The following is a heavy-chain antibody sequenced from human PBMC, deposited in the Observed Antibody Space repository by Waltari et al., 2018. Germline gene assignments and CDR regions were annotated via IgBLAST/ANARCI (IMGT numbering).Heavy chain of an antibody. Sequence: QVQLQESGPGLVKPSQTLSLTCTVSGGSISSGGYYWSWIRQHPGKGLEWIGSTYYDGTTHYNSSLKGRATISVDPTNNQFSLEISSTTAADTAVYYCARDPTKGVYNWFDPWGQGILVIVSS. V-gene: IGHV4-31*03. CDR3: ARDPTKGVYNWFDP. D-gene: IGHD3-10*01. CDR2: TYYDGTT. J-gene: IGHJ5*02. CDR1: GGSISSGGYY.